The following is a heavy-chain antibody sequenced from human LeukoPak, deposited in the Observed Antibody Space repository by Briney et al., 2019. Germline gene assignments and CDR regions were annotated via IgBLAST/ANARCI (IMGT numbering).Heavy chain of an antibody. J-gene: IGHJ4*02. D-gene: IGHD5-24*01. CDR1: GFPFSRYW. CDR2: IKQDGSKK. V-gene: IGHV3-7*04. CDR3: TRVGYIDEGIDY. Sequence: GGSLRLSCVASGFPFSRYWMTWVRQAPGKGLEWVANIKQDGSKKSYVDSVKGRFTISRDNAKNSLYLQMNSLRAEDTAIYYCTRVGYIDEGIDYWGQGTLVTVSS.